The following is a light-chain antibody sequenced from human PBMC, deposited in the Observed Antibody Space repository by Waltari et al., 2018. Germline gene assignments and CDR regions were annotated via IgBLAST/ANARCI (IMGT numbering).Light chain of an antibody. CDR3: QQSYSTPAT. CDR1: QSISVY. J-gene: IGKJ5*01. CDR2: DAS. V-gene: IGKV1-39*01. Sequence: DIQMTQSPSSLSASVGDRVTITCWAGQSISVYFNWYQQRPGKAPKLLIYDASTLQSGVQSRFSGSGSGTDFTLTISSRQPEDFATYYCQQSYSTPATFGQGTRLEIK.